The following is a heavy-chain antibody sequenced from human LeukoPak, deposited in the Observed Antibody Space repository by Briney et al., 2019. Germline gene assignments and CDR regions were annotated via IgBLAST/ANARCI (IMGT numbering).Heavy chain of an antibody. Sequence: SKTLSLTCTVSGYSISSGYYWGWIRRPPGKGLEWIGSMYHSGSTYYNPSLKSRVTISVDTSKNHFSLKLSSVTASDTALYHCARDGGIVGAANPYFDYWGQGTLVTVSS. D-gene: IGHD1-26*01. CDR2: MYHSGST. J-gene: IGHJ4*02. V-gene: IGHV4-38-2*02. CDR1: GYSISSGYY. CDR3: ARDGGIVGAANPYFDY.